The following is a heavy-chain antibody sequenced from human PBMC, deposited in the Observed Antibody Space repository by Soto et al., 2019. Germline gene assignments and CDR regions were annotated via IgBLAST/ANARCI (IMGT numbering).Heavy chain of an antibody. V-gene: IGHV1-18*01. Sequence: QVQLVQSGAEVKKPGASVKVSCKASGYTFNIYGITWVRQAPGQGLEWMGWISGYNGNTYYAQKPQGRVTMTTDTSTSTAYMELKSLKSHDTAVYYCARGGSSSRRTDYWGQGTLVTVSS. CDR3: ARGGSSSRRTDY. CDR2: ISGYNGNT. D-gene: IGHD6-6*01. J-gene: IGHJ4*02. CDR1: GYTFNIYG.